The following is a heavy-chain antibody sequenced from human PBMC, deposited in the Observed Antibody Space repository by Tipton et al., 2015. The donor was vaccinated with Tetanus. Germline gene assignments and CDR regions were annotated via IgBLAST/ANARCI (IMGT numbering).Heavy chain of an antibody. J-gene: IGHJ5*02. V-gene: IGHV5-51*01. CDR2: ISPGDSDA. Sequence: VQLVQSGAEVKKPGESLKMSCQISGHNSRSYWISWVRQMPGKGLEWMGIISPGDSDATYSPSFQGQVTISLDKSINTAYLQWSSLKASDTAIYFCARLPKHYSASGSTWGQGTQVTVSS. CDR3: ARLPKHYSASGST. CDR1: GHNSRSYW. D-gene: IGHD3-10*01.